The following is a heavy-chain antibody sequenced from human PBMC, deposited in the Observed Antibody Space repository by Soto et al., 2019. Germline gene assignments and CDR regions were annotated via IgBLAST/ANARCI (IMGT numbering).Heavy chain of an antibody. CDR1: GGSISSYY. CDR3: ARGIVVPISGYFDY. Sequence: SETLSLTCTVSGGSISSYYWSWIRQPPGKGLEWIGYIYYSGSTNYNPSLKSRVTISVDASKNQFSLKLSSVTAADTAVYYCARGIVVPISGYFDYWGQGTLVTVSS. CDR2: IYYSGST. V-gene: IGHV4-59*01. D-gene: IGHD3-22*01. J-gene: IGHJ4*02.